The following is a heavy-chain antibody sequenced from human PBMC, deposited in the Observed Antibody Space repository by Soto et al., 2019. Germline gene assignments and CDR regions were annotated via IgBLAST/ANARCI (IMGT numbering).Heavy chain of an antibody. Sequence: QVQLVQSGAEVKKPGASAKISCKASGYTFTSYAMHWVRQAPGQRLEWMGWINAGNGNTKYSQKFQGRVTITRDTSASTAYMELSSLRSEDTAVYYCARSCSGGSCYSASPYYYYYMDVWGKGTTVTVSS. CDR3: ARSCSGGSCYSASPYYYYYMDV. J-gene: IGHJ6*03. D-gene: IGHD2-15*01. CDR1: GYTFTSYA. CDR2: INAGNGNT. V-gene: IGHV1-3*01.